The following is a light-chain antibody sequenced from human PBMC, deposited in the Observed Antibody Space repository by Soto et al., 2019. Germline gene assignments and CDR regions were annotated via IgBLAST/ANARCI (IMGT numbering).Light chain of an antibody. CDR3: QQYGTSPVVT. Sequence: EIVLTQSPGTLSLSPGERATLSCRASQRVSNNYLAWYQQKPGQAPRLLIYGASSRATGIPDRFSGSGSGTDFSLTISSLEPEDFAVYYCQQYGTSPVVTFGPGTKVDIK. CDR1: QRVSNNY. V-gene: IGKV3-20*01. CDR2: GAS. J-gene: IGKJ3*01.